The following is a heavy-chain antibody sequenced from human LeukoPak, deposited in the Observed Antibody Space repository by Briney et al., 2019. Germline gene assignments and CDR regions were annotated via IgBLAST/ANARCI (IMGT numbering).Heavy chain of an antibody. D-gene: IGHD6-6*01. CDR2: ISGSGDNT. CDR1: GFTFSSYA. V-gene: IGHV3-23*01. Sequence: GGSLRLSCAASGFTFSSYAMSWVRQVPGKGLEWVSVISGSGDNTYYADSVKGRFTVSRDNSKNMLYPQMNSLRAEDTAVYYCAKWKYSNSGIEDYWGQGTLVTVSS. CDR3: AKWKYSNSGIEDY. J-gene: IGHJ4*02.